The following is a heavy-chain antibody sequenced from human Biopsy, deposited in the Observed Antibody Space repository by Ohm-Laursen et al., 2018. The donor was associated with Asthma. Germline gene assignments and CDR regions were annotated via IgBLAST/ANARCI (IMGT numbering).Heavy chain of an antibody. V-gene: IGHV3-33*01. CDR2: IWYDGSNK. Sequence: SLRLSCAASGSPFSTIAMPWARKAPAKGLEWVAVIWYDGSNKYYADSVKGRFTISRDNSKNTLYLQMNSLRAEDTAVYYCARDQMGYGDYWGQGTLVTVSS. CDR3: ARDQMGYGDY. CDR1: GSPFSTIA. J-gene: IGHJ4*02. D-gene: IGHD2-8*01.